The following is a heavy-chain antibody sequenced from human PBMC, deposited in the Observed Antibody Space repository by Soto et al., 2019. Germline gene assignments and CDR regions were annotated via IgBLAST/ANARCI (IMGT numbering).Heavy chain of an antibody. J-gene: IGHJ6*02. CDR1: GGSISSGGYY. CDR3: ARDYWYYDILTEGYYYYGMDV. Sequence: QVQLQESGPGLVKPSQTLSLTCTVSGGSISSGGYYWSWIRQHPGKGLEWIGYIYYSGSTYYNPSLNRRVTISLDTSKYQFSLKLSSVTAADTAVYYCARDYWYYDILTEGYYYYGMDVWGQGTTVTVSS. V-gene: IGHV4-31*03. D-gene: IGHD3-9*01. CDR2: IYYSGST.